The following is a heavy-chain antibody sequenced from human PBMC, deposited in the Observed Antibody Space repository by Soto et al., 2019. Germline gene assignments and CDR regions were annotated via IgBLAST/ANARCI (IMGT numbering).Heavy chain of an antibody. Sequence: TLSLTCTVSGGSISSYYWSWIRQPPGKGLEWIGCIYYSGSTNYNPSLKSRVTISVDTSKNQFSLKLSSVTAADTAVYYCARHLLPGRYMDVWGKGTTVTVSS. CDR3: ARHLLPGRYMDV. D-gene: IGHD1-26*01. CDR1: GGSISSYY. J-gene: IGHJ6*03. V-gene: IGHV4-59*08. CDR2: IYYSGST.